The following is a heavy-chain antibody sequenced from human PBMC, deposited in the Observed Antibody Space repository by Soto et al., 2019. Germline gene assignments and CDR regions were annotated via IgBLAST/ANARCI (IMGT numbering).Heavy chain of an antibody. Sequence: GESLKISCKGSGYSFTSYWIGWVRQMPGKGLEWMGIIYPGDSDTRYSPSFQSQVTISADKSISTAYLQRSSLKAADSAIYYCARTLGDAFDIWGQGTMVTVSS. D-gene: IGHD7-27*01. CDR2: IYPGDSDT. CDR1: GYSFTSYW. V-gene: IGHV5-51*01. J-gene: IGHJ3*02. CDR3: ARTLGDAFDI.